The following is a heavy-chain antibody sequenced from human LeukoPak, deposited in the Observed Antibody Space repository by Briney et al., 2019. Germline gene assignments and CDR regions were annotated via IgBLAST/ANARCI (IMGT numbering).Heavy chain of an antibody. CDR2: ISSSSSYI. V-gene: IGHV3-21*01. D-gene: IGHD2-2*01. CDR1: RFTFSSYS. CDR3: AIDVRLVVVPAAMLLGTGRGPLDY. Sequence: GGSLRLSCAASRFTFSSYSMNWIRQAPGKGLEWVSSISSSSSYIYYADSVKGRFTISRDNAKNSLYLQMNSLRAEDTAVYYCAIDVRLVVVPAAMLLGTGRGPLDYWGQGTLVTVSS. J-gene: IGHJ4*02.